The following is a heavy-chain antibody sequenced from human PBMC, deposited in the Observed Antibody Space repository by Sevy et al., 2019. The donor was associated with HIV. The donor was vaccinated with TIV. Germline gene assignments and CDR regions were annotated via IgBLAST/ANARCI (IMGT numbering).Heavy chain of an antibody. CDR2: IYHSGST. D-gene: IGHD2-2*01. Sequence: SETLSLTCAVSGGSISSSNWWSWVRQPPGKGLESIGEIYHSGSTNYNPSLKCRVTISVDKSKNQFSLKLSSVTAADTAVYYCAREGCTSTSCYGGNWFDPWGQGTLVTVSS. CDR3: AREGCTSTSCYGGNWFDP. CDR1: GGSISSSNW. J-gene: IGHJ5*02. V-gene: IGHV4-4*02.